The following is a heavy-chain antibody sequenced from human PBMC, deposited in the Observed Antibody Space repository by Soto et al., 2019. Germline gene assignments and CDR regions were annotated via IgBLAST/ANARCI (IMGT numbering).Heavy chain of an antibody. CDR3: AKDRALLRFLEWLLDAAFDI. D-gene: IGHD3-3*01. CDR2: ISYDGSNK. J-gene: IGHJ3*02. V-gene: IGHV3-30*18. CDR1: GFTFSSYG. Sequence: QVQLVESGGGVVQPGRSLRLSCAASGFTFSSYGMHWVRQAPGKGLEWVAVISYDGSNKYYADSVKGRFTISRDNSKNTLYLQMNSLRAEGTAVYYCAKDRALLRFLEWLLDAAFDIWGQGTMVTVSS.